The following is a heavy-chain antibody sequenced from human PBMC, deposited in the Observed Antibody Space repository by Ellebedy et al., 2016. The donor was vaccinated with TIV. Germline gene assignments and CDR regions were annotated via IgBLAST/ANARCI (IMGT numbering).Heavy chain of an antibody. J-gene: IGHJ4*02. CDR3: ARRDDSSGYYYLDY. CDR2: IIPIFGTA. Sequence: SVKVSXXASGGTFSSYAISWVRQAPGQGLEWMGGIIPIFGTANYAQKFQGRVTITADESTSTAYMELSSLRSEDTAVYYCARRDDSSGYYYLDYWGQGTLVTVSS. D-gene: IGHD3-22*01. CDR1: GGTFSSYA. V-gene: IGHV1-69*13.